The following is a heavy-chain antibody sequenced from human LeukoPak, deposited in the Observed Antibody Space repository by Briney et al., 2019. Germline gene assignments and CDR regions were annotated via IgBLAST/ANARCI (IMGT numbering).Heavy chain of an antibody. CDR3: AKDVNARYYYGSGSYYPSLVFDY. J-gene: IGHJ4*02. V-gene: IGHV3-23*01. CDR2: ISGSGGST. CDR1: GFTFSSYA. Sequence: PGGSLRLSFAASGFTFSSYAMSWVRQAPGKGLEWVSAISGSGGSTYYADSVKGRFTISRDNSKNTLYLQMNSLRAEDTAVYYCAKDVNARYYYGSGSYYPSLVFDYWGQGTLVTVSS. D-gene: IGHD3-10*01.